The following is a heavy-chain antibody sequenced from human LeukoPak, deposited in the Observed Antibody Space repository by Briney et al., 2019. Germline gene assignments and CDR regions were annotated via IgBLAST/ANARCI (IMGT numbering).Heavy chain of an antibody. Sequence: GGSLRLSCATSGFTFDSYWMSWARQAPGKGLEWVANIKEDGSEKYYVDSVKGRFTISRDNAKNSVYLQMNSLRAEDTAVYYCAREIGSAAQGRWGQGTLVTVSS. J-gene: IGHJ4*02. CDR2: IKEDGSEK. CDR3: AREIGSAAQGR. D-gene: IGHD6-13*01. V-gene: IGHV3-7*05. CDR1: GFTFDSYW.